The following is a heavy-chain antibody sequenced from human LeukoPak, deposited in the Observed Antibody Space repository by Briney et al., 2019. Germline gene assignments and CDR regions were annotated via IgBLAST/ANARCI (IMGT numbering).Heavy chain of an antibody. CDR3: AKGAGFYYYYIDV. CDR1: GFTFSSSG. Sequence: GGSLRVSCAASGFTFSSSGMHWVRQAPGKGLEWEAFIRYDGSNKYYADSVKGRFTISRDNSKNTLYLQMNSLRAEDTAVYYCAKGAGFYYYYIDVWGKGTTVTVSS. D-gene: IGHD1-1*01. CDR2: IRYDGSNK. J-gene: IGHJ6*03. V-gene: IGHV3-30*02.